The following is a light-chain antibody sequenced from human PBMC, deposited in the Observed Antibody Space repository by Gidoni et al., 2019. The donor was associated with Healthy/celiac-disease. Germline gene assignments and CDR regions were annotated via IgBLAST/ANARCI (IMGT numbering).Light chain of an antibody. CDR3: QQYDNLPIT. J-gene: IGKJ5*01. CDR1: QDISNY. Sequence: DIQMPPSPSSLSASVGDRVTITCQASQDISNYVNWYQQKPGKAPKLLIYVASNLETGVPSRFSGGGSGTDFTFTISSLQPEDIATYYCQQYDNLPITFGQGTRLEIK. CDR2: VAS. V-gene: IGKV1-33*01.